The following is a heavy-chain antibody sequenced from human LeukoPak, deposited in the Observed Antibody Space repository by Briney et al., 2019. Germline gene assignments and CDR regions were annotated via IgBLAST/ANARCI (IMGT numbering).Heavy chain of an antibody. Sequence: GGSLRLPCAASGFTVSSNYMSWVRQAPGKGLEWVSVIYSGGSTYYADSEKGRFTISRDNSKNTLYLQMSSLRAEDTAVYYCAGVRVTTTLIDYWGQGTLVTVSS. CDR1: GFTVSSNY. V-gene: IGHV3-53*01. D-gene: IGHD4-17*01. CDR3: AGVRVTTTLIDY. CDR2: IYSGGST. J-gene: IGHJ4*02.